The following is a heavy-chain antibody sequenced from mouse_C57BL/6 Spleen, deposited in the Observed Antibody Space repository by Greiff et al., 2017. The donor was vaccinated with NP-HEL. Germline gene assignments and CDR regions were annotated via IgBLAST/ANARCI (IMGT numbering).Heavy chain of an antibody. CDR3: ARQGLTGLMDY. CDR1: GFTFSSYA. D-gene: IGHD4-1*01. J-gene: IGHJ4*01. Sequence: EVQLVESGGGLVKPGGSLKLSCAASGFTFSSYAMSWVRQTPEKRLEWVATLSDGGSYTYYPDNVQGRFTISSDNAKNKLYLQMSHLKSEDTAMDYCARQGLTGLMDYWGQGTSVTVSS. CDR2: LSDGGSYT. V-gene: IGHV5-4*01.